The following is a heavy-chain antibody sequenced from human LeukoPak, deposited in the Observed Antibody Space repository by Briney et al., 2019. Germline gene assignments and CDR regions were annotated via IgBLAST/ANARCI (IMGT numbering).Heavy chain of an antibody. J-gene: IGHJ4*02. V-gene: IGHV3-11*06. D-gene: IGHD4-11*01. CDR2: ISSASTYT. Sequence: GGSLRLSCAASGFTFSNFYMSWIRQAPGKGLEWVSFISSASTYTNFADSVKGRFTISRDNAKNSLYLQMNSLRAEDTAVYYCARFMTTLDYWGQGTLVTVSS. CDR1: GFTFSNFY. CDR3: ARFMTTLDY.